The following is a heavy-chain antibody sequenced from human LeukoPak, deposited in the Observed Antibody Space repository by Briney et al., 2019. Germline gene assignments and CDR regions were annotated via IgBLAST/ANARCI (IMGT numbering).Heavy chain of an antibody. CDR2: ISHSGST. V-gene: IGHV4-4*02. D-gene: IGHD4-17*01. Sequence: PSETLSLTCAVSGGSISSSNWWSWVRQPPGKGLEWIGEISHSGSTNYNPSLKSRVTISVDKSKNQFSLKLSSVTAADTAVYYRARSYGDYARPDYWGQGTLVTVSS. J-gene: IGHJ4*02. CDR1: GGSISSSNW. CDR3: ARSYGDYARPDY.